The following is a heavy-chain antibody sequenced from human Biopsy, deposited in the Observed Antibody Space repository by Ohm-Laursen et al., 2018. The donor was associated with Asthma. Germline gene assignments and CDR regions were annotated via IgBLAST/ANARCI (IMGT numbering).Heavy chain of an antibody. CDR3: ARSYCGGDCFSPFDY. CDR1: GGTLNSDA. J-gene: IGHJ4*02. D-gene: IGHD2-21*01. CDR2: IIPIFGTP. Sequence: SVKVSCNTSGGTLNSDAISGVRQAPGQGLEWMGGIIPIFGTPSYAQNFQSRLTITADDSTSTVYMELSSLRSEDPAMYYCARSYCGGDCFSPFDYWGQGTLVTVSS. V-gene: IGHV1-69*13.